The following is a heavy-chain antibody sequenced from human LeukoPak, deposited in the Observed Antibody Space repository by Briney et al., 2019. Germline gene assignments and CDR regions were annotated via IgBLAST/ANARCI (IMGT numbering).Heavy chain of an antibody. CDR2: IKQDGSEK. Sequence: GGSLRLSCAASGFTFSSYWMSWVRQAPGKGLEWVGNIKQDGSEKYYVDSVKGRFTISRDNAKKLLYLQMNSLRAEDTAVYYCARWGRDIVVVPAASSAFYYHYYMDVWGKGTTVTISS. J-gene: IGHJ6*03. CDR1: GFTFSSYW. CDR3: ARWGRDIVVVPAASSAFYYHYYMDV. V-gene: IGHV3-7*01. D-gene: IGHD2-2*01.